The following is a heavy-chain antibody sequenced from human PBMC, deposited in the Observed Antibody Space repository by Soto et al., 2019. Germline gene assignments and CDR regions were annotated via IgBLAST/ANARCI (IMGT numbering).Heavy chain of an antibody. J-gene: IGHJ1*01. Sequence: QVQLVESGGGVVQPGRSLRLSCEASGFTFSSYGMNWVRQAPGKGLEWVAVIWHDGSNTNYADSVKGRFTISRDNSKNTVYLEMNSLRAEDTAVYYCARAGSIAGDDRKESFQHWGQGTLVTVSS. CDR2: IWHDGSNT. CDR3: ARAGSIAGDDRKESFQH. V-gene: IGHV3-33*01. CDR1: GFTFSSYG. D-gene: IGHD4-17*01.